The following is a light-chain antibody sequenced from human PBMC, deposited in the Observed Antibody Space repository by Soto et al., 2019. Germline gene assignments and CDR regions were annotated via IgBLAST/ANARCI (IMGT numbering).Light chain of an antibody. Sequence: QSVLTQPASVSGSPGQSITISCTGTSSDVGGYNYVSWYQQHPGKAPKLMIYDVSNRPSGVSNRFSGSKSGNTASLTISGLQAEDEADYYCSSSTSSSTLGVFRTGNKVTVL. CDR2: DVS. CDR3: SSSTSSSTLGV. J-gene: IGLJ1*01. V-gene: IGLV2-14*01. CDR1: SSDVGGYNY.